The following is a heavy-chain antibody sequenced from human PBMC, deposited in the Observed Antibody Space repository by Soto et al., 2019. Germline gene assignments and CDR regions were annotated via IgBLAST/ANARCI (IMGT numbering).Heavy chain of an antibody. CDR1: GYSFTSYW. J-gene: IGHJ6*02. CDR2: IDPSDSYT. V-gene: IGHV5-10-1*01. CDR3: ASKGSSYYYYYGMDV. D-gene: IGHD6-6*01. Sequence: GESLKISCKGSGYSFTSYWISWLRQMPGKGLEWMGRIDPSDSYTNYSPSFQGHVTISADKSISTAYLQWSSLKASDTAMYYCASKGSSYYYYYGMDVWGQGTTVTVSS.